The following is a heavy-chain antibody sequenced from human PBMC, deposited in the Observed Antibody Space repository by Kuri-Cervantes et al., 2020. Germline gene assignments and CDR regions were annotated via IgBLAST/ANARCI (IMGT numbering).Heavy chain of an antibody. CDR3: ARGVVVTDLRGFYYFDY. Sequence: ASVKVSCKASGYTFTGYYMHWVRQAPGQGLEWMGWINPNSGGTNYAQKFQGRVTMTRGTSISTAYMELSRLRSDDTAVYYCARGVVVTDLRGFYYFDYWGQGTLVTVSS. CDR1: GYTFTGYY. CDR2: INPNSGGT. D-gene: IGHD2-21*02. V-gene: IGHV1-2*02. J-gene: IGHJ4*02.